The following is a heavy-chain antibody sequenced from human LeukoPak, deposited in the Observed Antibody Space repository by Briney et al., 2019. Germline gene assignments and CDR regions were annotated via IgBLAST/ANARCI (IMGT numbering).Heavy chain of an antibody. J-gene: IGHJ6*03. CDR2: IIPILGTA. CDR3: ASRGSGSQSYMDV. Sequence: SVKVSCKASGGTFSSYTISWVRQAPGQGLEWMGRIIPILGTANYAQKFQGRVTITADKSTSTAYMELSSLRSEDTAVYYCASRGSGSQSYMDVWGKGPTVTVSS. V-gene: IGHV1-69*08. D-gene: IGHD3-10*01. CDR1: GGTFSSYT.